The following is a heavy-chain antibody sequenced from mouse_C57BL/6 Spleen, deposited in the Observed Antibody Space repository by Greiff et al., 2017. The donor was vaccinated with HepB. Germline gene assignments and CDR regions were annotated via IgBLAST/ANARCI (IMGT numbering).Heavy chain of an antibody. CDR1: GYTFTSYW. CDR2: IHPNSGST. D-gene: IGHD2-1*01. Sequence: QVQLQQSGAELVKPGASVKLSCKASGYTFTSYWMHWVQQRPGQGLEWIGMIHPNSGSTNYNEKFKSKATLTVEKSSSTAYMQLSSLTSEDSAVYYCANGNLWRPFDYWGKSTTRTVSS. J-gene: IGHJ2*01. V-gene: IGHV1-64*01. CDR3: ANGNLWRPFDY.